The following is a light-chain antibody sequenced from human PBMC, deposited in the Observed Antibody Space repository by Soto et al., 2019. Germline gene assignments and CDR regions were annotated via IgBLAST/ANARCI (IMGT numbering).Light chain of an antibody. CDR3: QQLNSFPIT. V-gene: IGKV1-9*01. CDR2: AAS. Sequence: DIQLTQAPSFLSASAGDRVTITCRASQVISSYLAWYQQKPGRAPKLLIYAASTLQSGVPSRFSGSGSGTEFTLTNTSLQPEDFATYYCQQLNSFPITFGQGTRLEIK. CDR1: QVISSY. J-gene: IGKJ5*01.